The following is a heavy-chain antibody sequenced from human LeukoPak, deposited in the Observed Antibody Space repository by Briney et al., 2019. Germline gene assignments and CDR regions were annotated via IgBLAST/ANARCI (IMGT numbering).Heavy chain of an antibody. D-gene: IGHD3-10*01. CDR2: IIPIFGTA. V-gene: IGHV1-69*05. CDR3: AREKDWGDREVDY. J-gene: IGHJ4*02. Sequence: SVKVSCKASGGTFSSYAISWVRQAPGQGLEWMGRIIPIFGTANYAQKFQGRVTITTDESTSTAYMELSNLRSEDTAVYYCAREKDWGDREVDYWGQGTLVTVSS. CDR1: GGTFSSYA.